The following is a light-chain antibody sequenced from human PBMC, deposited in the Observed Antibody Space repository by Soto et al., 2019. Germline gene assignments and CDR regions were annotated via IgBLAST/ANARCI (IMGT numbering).Light chain of an antibody. CDR1: QGISNY. CDR2: AAS. J-gene: IGKJ1*01. V-gene: IGKV1-27*01. Sequence: DIQMTQSPSSLSASVGDRVTITCRASQGISNYLVWYQQKPGKVPKLLIYAASTLQSGVPSRVSGRGSGTDFTLTISSLQPEEVATDYCQHYNVAPWTFGQGTKVEIK. CDR3: QHYNVAPWT.